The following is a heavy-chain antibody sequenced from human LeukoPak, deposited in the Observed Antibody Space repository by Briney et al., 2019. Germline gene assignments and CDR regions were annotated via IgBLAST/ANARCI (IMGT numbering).Heavy chain of an antibody. J-gene: IGHJ4*02. V-gene: IGHV3-7*01. CDR2: IKQDGTEK. CDR1: GFTFSTYW. CDR3: AKESTVTYGDYFDY. Sequence: GGSLRLSCAASGFTFSTYWMSWVRQAPGKGLEWVANIKQDGTEKYYVDSLRGRFTISRDNAKNSLYLQMNSLRAEDTAVYYCAKESTVTYGDYFDYWGQGTLVTVSS. D-gene: IGHD4-17*01.